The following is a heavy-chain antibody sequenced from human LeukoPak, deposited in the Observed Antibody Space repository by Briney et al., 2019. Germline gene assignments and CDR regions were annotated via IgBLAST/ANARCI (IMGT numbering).Heavy chain of an antibody. CDR2: ISSNGGST. V-gene: IGHV3-64*01. J-gene: IGHJ1*01. Sequence: GASLRLSCAASGFTFSSYAMSWVRQAPGKGLEYVSAISSNGGSTYYANSVKGRFTISRDNSKNTLYLQMGSLRAEDMAVYYCATSSSWSLRYFQHWGQGTLVTVSS. CDR3: ATSSSWSLRYFQH. CDR1: GFTFSSYA. D-gene: IGHD6-13*01.